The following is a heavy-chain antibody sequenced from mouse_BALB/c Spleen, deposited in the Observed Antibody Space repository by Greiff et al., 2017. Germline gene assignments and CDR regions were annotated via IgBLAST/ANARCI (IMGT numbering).Heavy chain of an antibody. CDR2: ISSGGGST. D-gene: IGHD4-1*01. V-gene: IGHV5-12-1*01. Sequence: DVKLVESGGGLVKPGGSLKLSCAASGFAFSSYDMSWVRQTPEKRLEWVAYISSGGGSTYYPDTVKGRFTISRDNAKTTLYLQMSSLKSEDTAMYYCARSELGRWYFDVWGAGTTVTVSS. J-gene: IGHJ1*01. CDR3: ARSELGRWYFDV. CDR1: GFAFSSYD.